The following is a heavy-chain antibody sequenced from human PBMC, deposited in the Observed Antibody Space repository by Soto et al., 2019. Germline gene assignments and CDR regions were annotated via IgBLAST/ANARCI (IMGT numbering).Heavy chain of an antibody. CDR3: ATAEVDY. J-gene: IGHJ4*02. Sequence: PGGSLRLSCAASGFAFGDFWMHWVRQPPGKGPEWVSRMTGDGRTTQYADSVKGRFTASRDNAKSTLYLQMKSLRAEDTAVYYCATAEVDYWGPGTLVTVSS. CDR1: GFAFGDFW. V-gene: IGHV3-74*03. CDR2: MTGDGRTT.